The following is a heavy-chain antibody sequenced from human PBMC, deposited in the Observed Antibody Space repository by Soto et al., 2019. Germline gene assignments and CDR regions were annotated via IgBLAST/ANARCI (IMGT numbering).Heavy chain of an antibody. CDR2: IIPILGIA. D-gene: IGHD6-19*01. V-gene: IGHV1-69*02. CDR1: GGTFSSYT. J-gene: IGHJ1*01. CDR3: ARVGYSSGWVH. Sequence: SVKVSCKASGGTFSSYTISWVRQAPGQGLEWMGRIIPILGIANYAQKFQGRVTITADKSTSTAYMELSSLRSEGTAVYYCARVGYSSGWVHWGQGTLVTVSS.